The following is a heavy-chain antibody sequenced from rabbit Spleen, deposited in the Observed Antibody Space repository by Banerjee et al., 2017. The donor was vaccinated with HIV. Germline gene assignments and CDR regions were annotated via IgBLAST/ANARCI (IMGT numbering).Heavy chain of an antibody. CDR2: INLDNGST. D-gene: IGHD1-1*01. Sequence: QSLQESGGGLFQPGGSLTLTCTASGFSLSKNYAMSWVRQAPGKGLEWIAYINLDNGSTWYASWAKGRFTISKTSSTTVTLQMTSLTAADTAIYFCARSSGGDVLFAYGAWGQGTLVTVS. V-gene: IGHV1S40*01. CDR3: ARSSGGDVLFAYGA. J-gene: IGHJ6*01. CDR1: GFSLSKNYA.